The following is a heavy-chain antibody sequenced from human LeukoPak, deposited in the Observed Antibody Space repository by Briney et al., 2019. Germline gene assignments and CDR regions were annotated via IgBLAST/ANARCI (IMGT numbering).Heavy chain of an antibody. J-gene: IGHJ4*02. V-gene: IGHV3-74*01. CDR2: INGGGSWT. CDR1: GNYW. Sequence: GGSLRLSCAASGNYWMHWVRQAPGKGLVWVSHINGGGSWTTYADSVKGRFTISKDNAKNTVYPQMNNLRAEDTAVYYCVSFYETYWGRGTLVTVSS. D-gene: IGHD2-2*01. CDR3: VSFYETY.